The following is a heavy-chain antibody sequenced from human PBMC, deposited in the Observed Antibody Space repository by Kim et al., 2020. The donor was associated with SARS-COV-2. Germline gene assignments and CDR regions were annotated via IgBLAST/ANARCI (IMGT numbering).Heavy chain of an antibody. CDR3: ARTMVRGVIREGGLDSGMDV. D-gene: IGHD3-10*01. CDR2: IYYSGST. J-gene: IGHJ6*02. Sequence: SETLSLTCTVSGGSISSYYWSWIRQPPGKGLEWIGYIYYSGSTNYNPSLKSRVTISVDTTKNQFSLKLSSVTAADTAVYYCARTMVRGVIREGGLDSGMDVWGQGTKVTVSS. CDR1: GGSISSYY. V-gene: IGHV4-59*01.